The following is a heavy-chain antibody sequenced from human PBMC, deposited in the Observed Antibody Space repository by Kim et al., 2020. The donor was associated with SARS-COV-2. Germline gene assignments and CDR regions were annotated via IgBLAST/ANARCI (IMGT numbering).Heavy chain of an antibody. D-gene: IGHD2-21*02. CDR2: IYSGGSSP. J-gene: IGHJ4*02. V-gene: IGHV3-23*03. CDR3: AKERGTVTAASCIDY. Sequence: GGSLRLSCAASGFTFSSYAMSWVRQAPGKGLEWVSVIYSGGSSPYYADPVKGRFTISRDNSKNTLYMQMNSLRAEDTAVYYCAKERGTVTAASCIDYWGQGTLVTVYS. CDR1: GFTFSSYA.